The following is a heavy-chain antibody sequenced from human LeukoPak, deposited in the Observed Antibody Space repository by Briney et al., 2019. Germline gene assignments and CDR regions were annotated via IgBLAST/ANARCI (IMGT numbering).Heavy chain of an antibody. V-gene: IGHV4-34*01. Sequence: SETLSLTCAVYGGSFRGYYWGSIRQPPGKGLGCIGEISHRGSPNYNPSLKSRVTISVDTSKNQFSLRLSSVTAADTAVYYCASSSVVTAIWSHRTNDDAFDIWGQGTMVTVS. D-gene: IGHD2-21*02. J-gene: IGHJ3*02. CDR3: ASSSVVTAIWSHRTNDDAFDI. CDR2: ISHRGSP. CDR1: GGSFRGYY.